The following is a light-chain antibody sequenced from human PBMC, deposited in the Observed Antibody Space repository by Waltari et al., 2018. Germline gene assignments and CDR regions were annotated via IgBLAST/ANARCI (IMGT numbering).Light chain of an antibody. J-gene: IGKJ1*01. Sequence: DIVMTQSPDSLAVSLGERATINCTSSQSVLYTSNNKNYLAWYQQKPGQPPKLLIYWASIRESGVPDRFSGSGSETDFTLTISSQQAEDVAVYYCQQSYSPHRTFGQGTRVEIK. CDR1: QSVLYTSNNKNY. CDR2: WAS. CDR3: QQSYSPHRT. V-gene: IGKV4-1*01.